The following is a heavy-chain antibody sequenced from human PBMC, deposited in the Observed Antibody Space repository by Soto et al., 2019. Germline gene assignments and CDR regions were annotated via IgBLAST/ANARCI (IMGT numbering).Heavy chain of an antibody. V-gene: IGHV1-46*01. D-gene: IGHD3-10*01. Sequence: ASVKVSCKPSGYTFSGYYVHWVRQAPGQGLEWMGVFKPTGGGSTSYAQRFQGRVTVTRDTSTSTAYMELGSLRFDDTAVYFCASDYGSGVEMDVWGQGTRVTVSS. CDR3: ASDYGSGVEMDV. CDR2: FKPTGGGST. CDR1: GYTFSGYY. J-gene: IGHJ6*02.